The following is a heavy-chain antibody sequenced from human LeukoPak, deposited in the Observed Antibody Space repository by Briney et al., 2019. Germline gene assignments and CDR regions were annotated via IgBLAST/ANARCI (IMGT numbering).Heavy chain of an antibody. CDR1: GFTVSSNY. CDR3: ARDPGEAY. Sequence: PGGSLRLSCAASGFTVSSNYMSWVRRAPGKGLEWVSSISSSSSYIYYADSVKGRFTISRDNAKNSLYLQMNSLRAEDTAVYYCARDPGEAYWGQGTLVTVSS. CDR2: ISSSSSYI. V-gene: IGHV3-21*01. J-gene: IGHJ4*02.